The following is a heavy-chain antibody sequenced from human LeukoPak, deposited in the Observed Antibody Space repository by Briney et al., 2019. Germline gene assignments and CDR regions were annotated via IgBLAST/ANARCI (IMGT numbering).Heavy chain of an antibody. CDR1: GFTFSSYW. CDR3: ARASMVRGVIPDY. D-gene: IGHD3-10*01. V-gene: IGHV3-7*01. CDR2: IKQDGSEK. Sequence: GGSLRLSCAASGFTFSSYWMSWVRQAPGKGLEWVANIKQDGSEKYYVDSVKGRLTISRDNAKNSLYLQMNSLRAEDTAVYYCARASMVRGVIPDYWGQGTLVTVSS. J-gene: IGHJ4*02.